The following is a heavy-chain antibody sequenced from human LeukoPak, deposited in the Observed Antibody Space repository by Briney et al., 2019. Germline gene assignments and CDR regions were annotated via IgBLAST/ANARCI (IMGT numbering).Heavy chain of an antibody. D-gene: IGHD5-18*01. CDR3: VRDVSGSSYGDY. V-gene: IGHV3-7*01. J-gene: IGHJ4*02. CDR1: GFTFSTYW. CDR2: IKQDGSEK. Sequence: GGSLRLSSAASGFTFSTYWMNWVRQAPGKGLEWLANIKQDGSEKYYLDSVKGRFTISRDNAKNSLYLQMNSLRAEDTSVYYCVRDVSGSSYGDYWGQGTLVTVSS.